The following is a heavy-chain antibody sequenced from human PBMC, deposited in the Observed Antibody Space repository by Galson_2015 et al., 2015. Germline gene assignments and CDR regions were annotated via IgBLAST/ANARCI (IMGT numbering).Heavy chain of an antibody. Sequence: SLRLSCAASGFTFSSYGMHWVRQAPGKGLEWVSAISGSGGSTYYADSVKGRFTISRDNSKNTLYLQMNSLRAEDTAVYYCAKDIEAGGMITFGGVIAPPGGYGMDVWGQGTTVTVSS. CDR2: ISGSGGST. D-gene: IGHD3-16*02. V-gene: IGHV3-23*01. CDR1: GFTFSSYG. J-gene: IGHJ6*02. CDR3: AKDIEAGGMITFGGVIAPPGGYGMDV.